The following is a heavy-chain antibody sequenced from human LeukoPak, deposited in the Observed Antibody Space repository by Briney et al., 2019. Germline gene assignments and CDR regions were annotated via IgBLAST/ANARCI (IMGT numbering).Heavy chain of an antibody. CDR1: GGSISSYY. CDR2: IYYSGST. Sequence: PSETLSLTCTVSGGSISSYYWSWIRQPPGKGLEWIGYIYYSGSTNYNPSFKSRVTISVDTSKNQFSLKLSSVTAADTAVYYCARDRRSTNWFDPWGQGTLVTVSS. D-gene: IGHD2-2*01. V-gene: IGHV4-59*01. J-gene: IGHJ5*02. CDR3: ARDRRSTNWFDP.